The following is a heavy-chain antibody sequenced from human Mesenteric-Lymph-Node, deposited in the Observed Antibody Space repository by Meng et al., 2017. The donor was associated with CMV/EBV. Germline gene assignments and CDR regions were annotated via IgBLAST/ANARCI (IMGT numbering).Heavy chain of an antibody. CDR2: VRSDGSNK. D-gene: IGHD1-1*01. CDR3: VRDLLGGTKGAFDI. V-gene: IGHV3-30*02. CDR1: GFTVSSNY. J-gene: IGHJ3*02. Sequence: GGSLRLSCAAFGFTVSSNYMSWVRQAPGKGLEWAAFVRSDGSNKYYADSVKGRFTVSRDNSKNTLYLQMNSLRAEDTAVYYCVRDLLGGTKGAFDIWGQGTLVTVSS.